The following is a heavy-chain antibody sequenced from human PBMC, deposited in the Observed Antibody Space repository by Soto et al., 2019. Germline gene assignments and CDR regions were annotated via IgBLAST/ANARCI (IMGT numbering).Heavy chain of an antibody. CDR1: GYTFTSYG. Sequence: QVQLVQSGAEAKKPGASVKVSCKASGYTFTSYGISWVRQAPGQGLEWMGWISAYNGNTNYAQKLQGRVTMTTDTSTSTAYMELRSLRSDDTAVYYCARDAGYYYGSGSYYTYYGMDVWGQGTTVTVSS. CDR3: ARDAGYYYGSGSYYTYYGMDV. J-gene: IGHJ6*02. V-gene: IGHV1-18*01. D-gene: IGHD3-10*01. CDR2: ISAYNGNT.